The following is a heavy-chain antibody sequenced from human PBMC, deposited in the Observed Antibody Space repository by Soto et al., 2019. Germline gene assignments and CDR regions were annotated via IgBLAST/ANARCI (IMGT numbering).Heavy chain of an antibody. CDR3: ASYYGGMDV. Sequence: PSETLSLTCTVSGGSISNYYWSWIRQPPGKGLEWIGYVYYSGSSNYNPSLKSRVTISLDTSKNQFSLKLSSVTAADTAVYYCASYYGGMDVWGQGTTVTVSS. CDR2: VYYSGSS. J-gene: IGHJ6*02. CDR1: GGSISNYY. V-gene: IGHV4-59*01. D-gene: IGHD3-22*01.